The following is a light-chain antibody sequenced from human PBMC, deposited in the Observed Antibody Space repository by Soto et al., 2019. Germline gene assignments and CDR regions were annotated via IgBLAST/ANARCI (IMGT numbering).Light chain of an antibody. CDR2: GVS. CDR3: SSYKTSSTVVV. V-gene: IGLV2-14*01. Sequence: QSALTQPASVSGSPGQSITISCTGTSSDIGGYNYVSWYQQYPGKAHKLMIFGVSDRPSGVSNRFSGSKSGTTASLTISGLKAEDEADYYCSSYKTSSTVVVFGGGTTLTVL. CDR1: SSDIGGYNY. J-gene: IGLJ2*01.